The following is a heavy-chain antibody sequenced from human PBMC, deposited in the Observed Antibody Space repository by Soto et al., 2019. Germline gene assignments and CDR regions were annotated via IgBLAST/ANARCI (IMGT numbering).Heavy chain of an antibody. Sequence: QVHLAESGGGVFQPGTSLRLSCEAYGFPFDRYAIHWVRQAPGKGLEWVAAIWYDGSYTYYGESVKGRFLISRDNSKNTVFLEMNSLRAEDAAVYFCAKGRIAVAAGAFDSWGPGTRVIVSS. J-gene: IGHJ3*01. CDR1: GFPFDRYA. CDR3: AKGRIAVAAGAFDS. D-gene: IGHD6-19*01. CDR2: IWYDGSYT. V-gene: IGHV3-33*03.